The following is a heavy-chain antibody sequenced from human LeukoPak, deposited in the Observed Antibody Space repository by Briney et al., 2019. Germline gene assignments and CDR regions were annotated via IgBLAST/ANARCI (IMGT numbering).Heavy chain of an antibody. CDR3: ARGGPNFNYYFDY. Sequence: GGSLRLSCAPSGFTVSSNFMNWVRQAPGKGLEWVSAISGSGGSTYYADSVKGRFTISRDNSKNTLYLQMNSLRAEDTAVYYCARGGPNFNYYFDYWGQGTLVTVSS. CDR2: ISGSGGST. V-gene: IGHV3-23*01. CDR1: GFTVSSNF. J-gene: IGHJ4*02. D-gene: IGHD1-20*01.